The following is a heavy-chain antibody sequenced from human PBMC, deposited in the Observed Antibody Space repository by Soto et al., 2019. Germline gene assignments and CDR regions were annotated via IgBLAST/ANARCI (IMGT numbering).Heavy chain of an antibody. V-gene: IGHV4-31*03. J-gene: IGHJ5*02. CDR1: GGSISSGGYY. Sequence: SETLSLTCTVSGGSISSGGYYWSWIRQHPGKGLEWIGYIYYSGSTYYNPSLKSRVTISVDTSKNQFSLKLSSVTAADTAVYYCARVGVLMVYAIHNWFDPWGQGTLVTVS. CDR2: IYYSGST. D-gene: IGHD2-8*01. CDR3: ARVGVLMVYAIHNWFDP.